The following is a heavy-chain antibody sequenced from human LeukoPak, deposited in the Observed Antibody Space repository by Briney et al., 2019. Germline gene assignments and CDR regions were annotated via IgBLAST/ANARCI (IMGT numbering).Heavy chain of an antibody. V-gene: IGHV3-30-3*01. Sequence: GRSLRLSCAASGFIFSSYAMHWVRQAPGKGLEWVAVISYDGSNKYYADSVKGRFTISRDNSKNTLYLQINSLRAEDTAVYYCARDSRMVRGGHFDYWGQGTLVTVSS. CDR1: GFIFSSYA. CDR2: ISYDGSNK. J-gene: IGHJ4*02. D-gene: IGHD3-10*01. CDR3: ARDSRMVRGGHFDY.